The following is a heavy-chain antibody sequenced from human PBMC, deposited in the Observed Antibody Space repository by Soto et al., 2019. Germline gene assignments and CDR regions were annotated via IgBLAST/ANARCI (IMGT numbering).Heavy chain of an antibody. Sequence: GGSLRLSCAASGFTFSNHAMSWVRQAPGKGLEWVSGISDSGGLTYYADSVKGRFSMSRDNSKNTLYLQMKNLRAEDTAVYFCAKRQGIGAAAKNFDFWGQGTLVTVSS. CDR1: GFTFSNHA. CDR2: ISDSGGLT. D-gene: IGHD6-13*01. J-gene: IGHJ4*02. CDR3: AKRQGIGAAAKNFDF. V-gene: IGHV3-23*01.